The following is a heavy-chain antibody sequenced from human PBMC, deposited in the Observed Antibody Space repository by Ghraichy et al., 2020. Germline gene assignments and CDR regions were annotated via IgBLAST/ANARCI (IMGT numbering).Heavy chain of an antibody. D-gene: IGHD2-2*01. CDR3: AHADVVVPAAIY. V-gene: IGHV4-34*01. Sequence: SETLSLTCAVYGGSFSGYYWSWIRQPPGKGLEWIGEINHSGSTNYNPSLKSRVTISVDTSKNQFSLKLSSVTAADTAVYYCAHADVVVPAAIYWGQGTLVTVSS. CDR1: GGSFSGYY. CDR2: INHSGST. J-gene: IGHJ4*02.